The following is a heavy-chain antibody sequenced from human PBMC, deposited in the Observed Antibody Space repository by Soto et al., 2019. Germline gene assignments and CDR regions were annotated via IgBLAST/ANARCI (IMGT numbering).Heavy chain of an antibody. CDR2: IKSRTDGGTT. V-gene: IGHV3-15*01. CDR3: IYYYDSATHFHVDY. CDR1: GFTFTDAW. J-gene: IGHJ4*02. D-gene: IGHD3-22*01. Sequence: GGSLRLSCAASGFTFTDAWIHWVRQAPGKGLEWVGRIKSRTDGGTTDLAAPVKGRFTLSRDDSKDTVYLQMNSLKSEDSAVYYCIYYYDSATHFHVDYWGQGAPVTFSS.